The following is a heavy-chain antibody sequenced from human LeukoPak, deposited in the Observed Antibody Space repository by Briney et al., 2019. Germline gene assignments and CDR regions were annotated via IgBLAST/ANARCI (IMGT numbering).Heavy chain of an antibody. D-gene: IGHD3-22*01. CDR2: IKRKTDGGTT. Sequence: GGALRLSCAASGFSISNDWMIWVRQAPGKGLEWDGRIKRKTDGGTTDYAAPVKGRFTISRDESKNTLFLQMNSLKTEDTAVYYCSTPTYYYDSSNYYYVYWGQGTLVTVSS. CDR3: STPTYYYDSSNYYYVY. J-gene: IGHJ4*02. V-gene: IGHV3-15*01. CDR1: GFSISNDW.